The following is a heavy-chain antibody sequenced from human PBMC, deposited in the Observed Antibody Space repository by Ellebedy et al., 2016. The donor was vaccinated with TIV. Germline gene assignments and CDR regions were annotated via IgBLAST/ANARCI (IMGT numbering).Heavy chain of an antibody. J-gene: IGHJ4*02. CDR2: INGGGNNT. CDR1: GLSFSRSA. Sequence: GESLKISCAASGLSFSRSAFCWVRQAPGKGLEWVSAINGGGNNTYYAASVRGRFTISRDNSKNMLYLQMRSLRAEYTAVYYCATQLWNTEFWGQGTLVIVSS. V-gene: IGHV3-23*01. D-gene: IGHD5-24*01. CDR3: ATQLWNTEF.